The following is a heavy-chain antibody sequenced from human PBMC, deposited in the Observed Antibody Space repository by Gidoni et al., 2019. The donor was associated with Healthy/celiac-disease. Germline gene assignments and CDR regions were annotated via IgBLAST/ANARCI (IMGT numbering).Heavy chain of an antibody. CDR3: AKDKVGRSSGWLLEYFQH. CDR2: ISGSGGGT. D-gene: IGHD6-19*01. J-gene: IGHJ1*01. CDR1: GFTFSSYA. V-gene: IGHV3-23*01. Sequence: EVQLLESGGGLVQPGGSLRLSCAASGFTFSSYAMSWVRQAPGKGLKWVSAISGSGGGTYYADSVKGRFTISRDNSKNTLYLQMNSLRAEDTAVYYCAKDKVGRSSGWLLEYFQHWGQGTLVTVSS.